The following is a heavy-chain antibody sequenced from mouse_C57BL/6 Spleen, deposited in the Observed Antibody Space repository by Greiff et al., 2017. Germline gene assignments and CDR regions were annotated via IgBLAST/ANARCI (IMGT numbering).Heavy chain of an antibody. V-gene: IGHV1-55*01. D-gene: IGHD2-10*02. Sequence: VQLQQPGAELVKPGASVKMSCKASGYTFTSYWITWVKQRPGQGLEWIGDIHPGSGSTNYNEKFKSKATLTVDTSSSTAYMQLSSLTSEDSAVYYCAREVWSTGYFDVWGTGTTVTVSS. CDR1: GYTFTSYW. J-gene: IGHJ1*03. CDR3: AREVWSTGYFDV. CDR2: IHPGSGST.